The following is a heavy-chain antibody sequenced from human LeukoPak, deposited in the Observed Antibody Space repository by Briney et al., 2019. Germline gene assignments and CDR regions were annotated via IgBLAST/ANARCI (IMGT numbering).Heavy chain of an antibody. CDR2: IKQDGSEE. J-gene: IGHJ4*02. D-gene: IGHD2-2*01. V-gene: IGHV3-7*04. CDR3: ARDLRCSSTSCYYFDY. Sequence: GGSLRLSCAASGFTFSSYWMTWVRQAPGKGLEWVANIKQDGSEEYYVDSVKGRFTISRDNAKNSLYLQMNSVRAEDTGVYYCARDLRCSSTSCYYFDYWGQGPLVTVSS. CDR1: GFTFSSYW.